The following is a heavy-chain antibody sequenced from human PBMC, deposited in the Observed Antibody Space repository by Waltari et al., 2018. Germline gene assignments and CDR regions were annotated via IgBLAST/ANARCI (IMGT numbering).Heavy chain of an antibody. CDR2: ISGSDVST. CDR3: AKTPMTTIYYYYMDV. D-gene: IGHD4-17*01. J-gene: IGHJ6*03. V-gene: IGHV3-23*01. CDR1: GFTFSTYA. Sequence: EVQLLESGGGLVQPGGSLRLSCAASGFTFSTYAMNWVRQAPGKGLEWVSGISGSDVSTYYADSVKGRFTISRDNSKNTLYLQMNSLRADDTAVYYCAKTPMTTIYYYYMDVWGKGTTVTVSS.